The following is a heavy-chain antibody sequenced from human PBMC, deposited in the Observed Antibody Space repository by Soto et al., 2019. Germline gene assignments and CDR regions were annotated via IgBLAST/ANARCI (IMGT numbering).Heavy chain of an antibody. J-gene: IGHJ1*01. CDR2: FDPEDGET. D-gene: IGHD3-16*01. CDR1: GYTLTELS. V-gene: IGHV1-24*01. CDR3: ATDSRLWVDTLEYFQH. Sequence: GASVKVSCKVSGYTLTELSMHWVRQAPGKGLEWMGGFDPEDGETIYAQKFQGRVTMTEDTSTDTAYMELSSLRSEDTAVYYCATDSRLWVDTLEYFQHWGQGTLVTVSS.